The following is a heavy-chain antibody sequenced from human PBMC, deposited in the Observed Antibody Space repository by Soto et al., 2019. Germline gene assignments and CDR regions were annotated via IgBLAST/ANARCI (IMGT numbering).Heavy chain of an antibody. CDR3: AKGAYYDILTGYYLRD. J-gene: IGHJ4*02. CDR2: ISGSGGST. D-gene: IGHD3-9*01. V-gene: IGHV3-23*01. CDR1: GFTFSSYA. Sequence: GGSLRLSCAASGFTFSSYAMSWVRQAPGKGLEWVSAISGSGGSTYYADSVKGRFTISRDNSKNTLYLQMNSLRAEDTAVYYCAKGAYYDILTGYYLRDWGQGTLVTVSS.